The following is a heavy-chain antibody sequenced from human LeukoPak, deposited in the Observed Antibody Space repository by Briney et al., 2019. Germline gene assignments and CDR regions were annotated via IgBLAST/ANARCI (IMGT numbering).Heavy chain of an antibody. D-gene: IGHD1-26*01. Sequence: GESLRLSCAASGFTFGSYWMSWVRQAPGKGLEWVANIKQDGSEKYYVDSVKGRFTISRDNAKNSLYLQMNSLRAEDTAVHYCARAIVGATGSCYFDYWGQGTLVTVSS. J-gene: IGHJ4*02. CDR1: GFTFGSYW. V-gene: IGHV3-7*01. CDR3: ARAIVGATGSCYFDY. CDR2: IKQDGSEK.